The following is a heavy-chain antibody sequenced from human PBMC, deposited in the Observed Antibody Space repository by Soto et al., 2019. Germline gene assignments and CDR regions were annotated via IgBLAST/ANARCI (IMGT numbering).Heavy chain of an antibody. D-gene: IGHD2-21*02. V-gene: IGHV4-30-4*01. CDR1: GGSISSYY. CDR3: AREPLYCGGDCHSVDY. J-gene: IGHJ4*02. Sequence: SETLSLTCTVSGGSISSYYWSWIRQPPGKGLEWIGYIYYSGSTYYNPSLKSRVTISVDTSKNQFSLKLSSVTAADTAVYYCAREPLYCGGDCHSVDYWGQGTLVTVSS. CDR2: IYYSGST.